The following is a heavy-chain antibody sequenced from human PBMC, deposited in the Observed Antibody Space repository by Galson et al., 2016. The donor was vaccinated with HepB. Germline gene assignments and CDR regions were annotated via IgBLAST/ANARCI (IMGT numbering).Heavy chain of an antibody. CDR3: LLAGAGKSEGKYFDY. D-gene: IGHD6-19*01. CDR2: INEEGSEE. Sequence: SLRLSCAASGFTFRYYWMSWVRQAPGKGLEWVANINEEGSEEFYVDSVRGRLTISRDNAKNSLYLQMNNLRAEDTGVYWCLLAGAGKSEGKYFDYWGQGTLVTVSS. V-gene: IGHV3-7*02. J-gene: IGHJ4*02. CDR1: GFTFRYYW.